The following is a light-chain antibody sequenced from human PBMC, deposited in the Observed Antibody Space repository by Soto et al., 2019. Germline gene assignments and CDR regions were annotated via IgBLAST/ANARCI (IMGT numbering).Light chain of an antibody. CDR3: QSYDSSLSGYV. V-gene: IGLV1-40*01. J-gene: IGLJ1*01. CDR2: GNS. CDR1: SSNIGAGYE. Sequence: QSVLTQPPSVSGAPGQRVTVSCTGSSSNIGAGYEVHWYQQLPGTAPKLLIYGNSNRPSGVPDRFSGSKSGTSASLAITGLQAEDDADYYCQSYDSSLSGYVFGTGTKLTVL.